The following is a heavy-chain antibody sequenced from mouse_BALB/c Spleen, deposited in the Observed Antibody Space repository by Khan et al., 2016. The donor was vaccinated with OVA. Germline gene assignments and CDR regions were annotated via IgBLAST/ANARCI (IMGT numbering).Heavy chain of an antibody. J-gene: IGHJ4*01. CDR2: IYPGSGRT. V-gene: IGHV1-77*01. D-gene: IGHD2-13*01. Sequence: QVQLQQSGPELVKPGASVKMSCKASGYTFTDYDIRWVKQRTGQGLEWIGEIYPGSGRTYYNEKFKGKVTLTADKSSNTAYMQPITLTSADAAVSFSAEIFYRDSYAMDYWGQGTAVTVSS. CDR1: GYTFTDYD. CDR3: AEIFYRDSYAMDY.